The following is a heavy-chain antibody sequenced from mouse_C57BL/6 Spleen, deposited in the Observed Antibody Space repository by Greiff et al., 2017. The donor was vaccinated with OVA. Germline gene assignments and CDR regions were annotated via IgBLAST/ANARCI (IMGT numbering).Heavy chain of an antibody. CDR2: IDPKSGGT. D-gene: IGHD2-3*01. Sequence: QVQLQQPGAELVKPGASVKLSCKASGYTFTSYWMHWVKQRPGRGLEWIGRIDPKSGGTKYNEKFKGKATLTADKTSSTAYMQLSSLTSEDAAVYYCARCDGYYAAMDDWGQGTSVTVSS. CDR3: ARCDGYYAAMDD. J-gene: IGHJ4*01. CDR1: GYTFTSYW. V-gene: IGHV1-72*01.